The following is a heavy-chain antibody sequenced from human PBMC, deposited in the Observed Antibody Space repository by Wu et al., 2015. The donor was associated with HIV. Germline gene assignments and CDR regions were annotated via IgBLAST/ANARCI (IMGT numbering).Heavy chain of an antibody. J-gene: IGHJ5*02. D-gene: IGHD3-16*02. CDR3: ARSGFGHDYVWGSYRHGVDP. Sequence: QVQLVQSGAEVKKPGASVKVSCKASGYTFTSYDINWVRQATGQGLEWMGWMNPNSGNTGYAQKFQGRVTMTRDTSTSTVYMELSSLRSEDTAVYYCARSGFGHDYVWGSYRHGVDPWGQGTLVTVSS. V-gene: IGHV1-8*01. CDR1: GYTFTSYD. CDR2: MNPNSGNT.